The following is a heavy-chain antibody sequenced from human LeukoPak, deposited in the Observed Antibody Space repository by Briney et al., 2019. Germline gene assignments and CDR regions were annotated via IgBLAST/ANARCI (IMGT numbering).Heavy chain of an antibody. J-gene: IGHJ4*02. CDR2: INSDGSST. CDR1: GFSFSSYW. Sequence: PGGSLRLSWAASGFSFSSYWMHWVRQAPGKGLVWVSRINSDGSSTTYADSVKGRLTISRDNAKNTLYLQMNSLRAEDTAVYYCVREGRVSGYDFDYWGQGTLVTVSS. CDR3: VREGRVSGYDFDY. D-gene: IGHD5-12*01. V-gene: IGHV3-74*01.